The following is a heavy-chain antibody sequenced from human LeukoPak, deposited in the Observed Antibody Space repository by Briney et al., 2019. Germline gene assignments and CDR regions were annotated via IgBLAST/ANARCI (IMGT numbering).Heavy chain of an antibody. CDR3: ARGYRSSSCYNGLDY. CDR1: GFTFSSYG. V-gene: IGHV3-30*02. Sequence: GGSLRLSCAASGFTFSSYGMHWVRQAPGKGLEWVAFIRYDGTSKYYADSVKGRFAISRDNSKNTLYLQLNSLRAEDTAVYYCARGYRSSSCYNGLDYWGQGTLVTVSS. D-gene: IGHD2-2*02. CDR2: IRYDGTSK. J-gene: IGHJ4*02.